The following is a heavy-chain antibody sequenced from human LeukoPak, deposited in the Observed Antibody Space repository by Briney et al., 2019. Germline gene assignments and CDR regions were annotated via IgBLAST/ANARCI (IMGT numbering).Heavy chain of an antibody. V-gene: IGHV4-39*07. J-gene: IGHJ4*02. CDR1: GGSISSSSYY. Sequence: SETLSLTCPVSGGSISSSSYYWGWIRQPPGKGLEWIGRIYTSGSTNYNPSLKSRVTISVDTSKNQFSLKLSSVTAADTAVYYCAREDDYVWGSYSGYFDYWGQGTLVTASS. CDR2: IYTSGST. CDR3: AREDDYVWGSYSGYFDY. D-gene: IGHD3-16*01.